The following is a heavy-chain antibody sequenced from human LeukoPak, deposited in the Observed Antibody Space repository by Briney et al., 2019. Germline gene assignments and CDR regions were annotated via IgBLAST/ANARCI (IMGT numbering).Heavy chain of an antibody. J-gene: IGHJ4*02. CDR2: VYSSGDT. V-gene: IGHV4-34*01. CDR1: GGSFSGYY. CDR3: VRDLGHFDIDY. Sequence: SETLSLTCAVYGGSFSGYYWGWVRQTPGKGLEWIGSVYSSGDTYYNPSVESRVTISRDTSKNQFSLKLTSVTAADTAVYYCVRDLGHFDIDYWGQGTLVIVSS. D-gene: IGHD3-9*01.